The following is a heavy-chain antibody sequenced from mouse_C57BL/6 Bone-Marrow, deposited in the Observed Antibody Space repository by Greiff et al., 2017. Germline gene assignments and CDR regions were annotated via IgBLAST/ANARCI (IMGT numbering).Heavy chain of an antibody. CDR1: GYTFTSYW. CDR3: ARSGPLGRSFDD. Sequence: QVQLQQPGAELVKPGASVKMSCTASGYTFTSYWITWVKQRPGQGLEWIGDIYPTSGRTNYNEKFKSKAILTVDTSSNTAYMQLSSLTSEDSAVFYGARSGPLGRSFDDWGQGTTLTVSS. V-gene: IGHV1-55*01. J-gene: IGHJ2*01. CDR2: IYPTSGRT. D-gene: IGHD4-1*01.